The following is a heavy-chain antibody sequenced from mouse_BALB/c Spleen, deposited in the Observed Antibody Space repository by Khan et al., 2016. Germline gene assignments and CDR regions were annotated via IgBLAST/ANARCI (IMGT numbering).Heavy chain of an antibody. Sequence: EVQLQESGPGLVKPSQSLSLTCIVTGYSITSDYAWNWIRQFPGNKLEWMGYISYSGSTSYNPSLKSRISITRDTSKNQFFLQLNSVTTEDTATDYCARYYYGSSYFDYWGQGTTLTVSS. D-gene: IGHD1-1*01. V-gene: IGHV3-2*02. CDR1: GYSITSDYA. CDR3: ARYYYGSSYFDY. J-gene: IGHJ2*01. CDR2: ISYSGST.